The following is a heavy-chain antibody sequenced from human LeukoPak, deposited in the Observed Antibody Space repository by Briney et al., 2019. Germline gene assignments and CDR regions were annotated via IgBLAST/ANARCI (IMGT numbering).Heavy chain of an antibody. CDR2: INPNSGGT. CDR3: AREYYDILTGYYTPGY. J-gene: IGHJ4*02. Sequence: ASVKVSCKASGYTFTGYYMHWVRQAPGQGLEWMGRINPNSGGTNYAQKFQGRVTMTRDTSISTACMELSRLRSDDTAVYYCAREYYDILTGYYTPGYWGQGTLVTVSS. D-gene: IGHD3-9*01. CDR1: GYTFTGYY. V-gene: IGHV1-2*06.